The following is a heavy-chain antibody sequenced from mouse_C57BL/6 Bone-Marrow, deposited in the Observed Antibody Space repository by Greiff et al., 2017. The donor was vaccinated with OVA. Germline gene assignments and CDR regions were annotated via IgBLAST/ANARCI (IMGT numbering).Heavy chain of an antibody. Sequence: VQLQESGAELVKPGASVKLSCKASGYTFTGYWIEWVKQRPGHGLEWIGEILPGSGSTNYNEKFKGKATFTVDTSSNTAYMHLSSLTTEDSASDYCAIEGYSNCHFDDWGQGTTLTVTS. D-gene: IGHD2-5*01. CDR2: ILPGSGST. J-gene: IGHJ2*01. V-gene: IGHV1-9*01. CDR3: AIEGYSNCHFDD. CDR1: GYTFTGYW.